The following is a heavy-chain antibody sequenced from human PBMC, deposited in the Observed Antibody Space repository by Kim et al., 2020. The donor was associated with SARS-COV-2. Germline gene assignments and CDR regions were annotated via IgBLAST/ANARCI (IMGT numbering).Heavy chain of an antibody. CDR3: ARGGYYYDSRGYSPDY. J-gene: IGHJ4*02. CDR2: INSDGSST. Sequence: GGSLRLSCAASGFTFSSYWMHWVRQAPGKGLVWVSRINSDGSSTSYADSVKGRFTISRDNAKNTLYLQMNSLRGEDTAVYYCARGGYYYDSRGYSPDYWGQGTLVTVSP. CDR1: GFTFSSYW. V-gene: IGHV3-74*01. D-gene: IGHD3-22*01.